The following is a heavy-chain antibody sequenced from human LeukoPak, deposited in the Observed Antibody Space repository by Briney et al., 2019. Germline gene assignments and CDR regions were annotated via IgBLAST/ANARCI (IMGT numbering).Heavy chain of an antibody. CDR2: ISNSGFYI. Sequence: GGSLRLSCAASGFTLSSYTTNWVRQAPGKGLEWVSSISNSGFYIYYADSVKGRLVVSRDNANNSLYLQMNSLRDEDTAVYYCVTDGASDIWGQGTMVTVSS. CDR3: VTDGASDI. V-gene: IGHV3-21*01. J-gene: IGHJ3*02. CDR1: GFTLSSYT.